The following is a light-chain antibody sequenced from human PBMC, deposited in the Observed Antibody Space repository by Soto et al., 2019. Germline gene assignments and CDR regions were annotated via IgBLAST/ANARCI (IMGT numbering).Light chain of an antibody. CDR1: QNINSY. CDR3: QQRSSWPFT. V-gene: IGKV3-11*01. J-gene: IGKJ3*01. CDR2: ATS. Sequence: EIVLTQSPATLSLSPGERATLSCRASQNINSYLAWYQQKPRQAPRLLIYATSNRATGIPARFSGSGSGTDFTLSISSLEPEDFAVYYCQQRSSWPFTFGPGTQVDIK.